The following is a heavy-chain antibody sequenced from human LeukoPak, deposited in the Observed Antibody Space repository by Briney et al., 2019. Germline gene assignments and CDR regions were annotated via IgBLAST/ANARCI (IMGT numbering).Heavy chain of an antibody. D-gene: IGHD3-22*01. Sequence: HTGGSLRLSCAASGFTFSSYAMHWVRQAPGKGLEWVAFIRYDGSNKYYADSVKGRFTISRDNSKNTLYLQMNSLRAEDTAVYYCAKDYYDSSGYYWSWGQGTLVTVSS. V-gene: IGHV3-30*02. CDR3: AKDYYDSSGYYWS. J-gene: IGHJ5*02. CDR2: IRYDGSNK. CDR1: GFTFSSYA.